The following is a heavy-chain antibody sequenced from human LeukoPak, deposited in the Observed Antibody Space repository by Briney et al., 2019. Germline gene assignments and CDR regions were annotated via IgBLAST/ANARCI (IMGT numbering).Heavy chain of an antibody. CDR2: IYPGDSDT. Sequence: GESLKISCKGSGYSFTSYWIGWVRQMPGKGLGWMGIIYPGDSDTRYSPSFQGQVTISADKSISTAYLQWRSLQASDTAMYYCAXXXXSSGXXXXXXXXXTLVTVSS. J-gene: IGHJ4*01. D-gene: IGHD6-19*01. V-gene: IGHV5-51*01. CDR1: GYSFTSYW. CDR3: AXXXXSSGXXXXX.